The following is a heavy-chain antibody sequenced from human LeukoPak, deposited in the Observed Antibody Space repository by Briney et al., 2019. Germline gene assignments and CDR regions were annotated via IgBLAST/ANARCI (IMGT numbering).Heavy chain of an antibody. CDR2: IKFDESAT. CDR3: ARGGRGTYLNDY. Sequence: GGSLRLSCAASGFTFSSYWMHWVRQAPGKGLVWVSRIKFDESATNYADSVKGRFTISRDNDRNTVYLQMNSLRGDDTAVYYCARGGRGTYLNDYWGQGTLVTVSA. J-gene: IGHJ4*02. CDR1: GFTFSSYW. D-gene: IGHD1-26*01. V-gene: IGHV3-74*01.